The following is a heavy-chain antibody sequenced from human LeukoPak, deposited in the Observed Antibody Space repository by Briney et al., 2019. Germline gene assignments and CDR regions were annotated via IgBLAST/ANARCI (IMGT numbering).Heavy chain of an antibody. CDR1: GGSFSGYY. J-gene: IGHJ5*02. Sequence: SETLSLTCAVYGGSFSGYYWSWIRQPPGKGLEWIGEINHSGSTNYNPSLKSRVTISVDTSKDQFSLKLSSVTAADTAVYYCARGRYYYDSSGYYYWFDPWGQGTLVTVSS. CDR3: ARGRYYYDSSGYYYWFDP. CDR2: INHSGST. D-gene: IGHD3-22*01. V-gene: IGHV4-34*01.